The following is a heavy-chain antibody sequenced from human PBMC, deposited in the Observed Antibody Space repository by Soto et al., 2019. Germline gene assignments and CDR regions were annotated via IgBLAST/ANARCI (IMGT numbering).Heavy chain of an antibody. D-gene: IGHD5-18*01. J-gene: IGHJ6*02. CDR1: GGTFSSYA. CDR2: IIPIFGTA. Sequence: SVKVSCKASGGTFSSYAISWVRQAPGQGLEWMGGIIPIFGTADYAQKFQGRVTITADESTSTAYMELSSLRSEDTAVYYCARAPILRGYSYYGMDVWGQGTTVTVSS. V-gene: IGHV1-69*13. CDR3: ARAPILRGYSYYGMDV.